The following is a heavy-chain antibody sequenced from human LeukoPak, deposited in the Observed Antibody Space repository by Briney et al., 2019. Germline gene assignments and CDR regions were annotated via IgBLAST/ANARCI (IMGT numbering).Heavy chain of an antibody. V-gene: IGHV4-39*07. CDR1: GFTFSSYW. Sequence: GSLRLSCAASGFTFSSYWMSWVRQPPGKGLEWIGSIYYSGSTYYNPSLKSRVTISLDTSKNQFSLKLSSVTAADTAVYYCARGDYSSGWYYYMNVWGKGTTVTVSS. J-gene: IGHJ6*03. D-gene: IGHD6-19*01. CDR2: IYYSGST. CDR3: ARGDYSSGWYYYMNV.